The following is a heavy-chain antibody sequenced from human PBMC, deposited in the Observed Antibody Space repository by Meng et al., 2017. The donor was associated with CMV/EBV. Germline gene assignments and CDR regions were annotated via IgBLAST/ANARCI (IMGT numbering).Heavy chain of an antibody. CDR3: AKGLDYYYGMDV. J-gene: IGHJ6*02. D-gene: IGHD4-11*01. CDR2: IWYDGSNK. CDR1: GFTFSSYG. Sequence: GGSLRLSCAASGFTFSSYGMHWVRQAPGKGLEWVAVIWYDGSNKYYADSVKGRFTISRDNSKNTLYLQMNSLRAEDTAVYYCAKGLDYYYGMDVWGQGTTVTVFS. V-gene: IGHV3-33*06.